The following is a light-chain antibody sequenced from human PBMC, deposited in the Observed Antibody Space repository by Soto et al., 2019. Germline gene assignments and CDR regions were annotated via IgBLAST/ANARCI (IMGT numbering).Light chain of an antibody. V-gene: IGLV2-14*01. CDR1: SSDVGGYNY. Sequence: QSALTQPASVSGSPGQSITISCTGTSSDVGGYNYVSWFQQHPGKVPKLMIYEVSHRPPGVSDRFSGSKSGSTASLTISGLQAEDEADYYCTSFTNSYTWVFGGGTKLTVL. CDR2: EVS. CDR3: TSFTNSYTWV. J-gene: IGLJ3*02.